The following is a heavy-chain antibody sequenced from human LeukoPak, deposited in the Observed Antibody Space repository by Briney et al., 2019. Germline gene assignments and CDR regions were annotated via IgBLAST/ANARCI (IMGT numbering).Heavy chain of an antibody. CDR1: GGSISTYY. CDR2: IYHSGST. J-gene: IGHJ4*02. D-gene: IGHD3-10*01. Sequence: SETLSLTCTLSGGSISTYYWSWIRQPPGKGLEWIGYIYHSGSTNYNPSLKSRVTISVDTSKNQFSLKLSSVTAADTAVYYCARVGTYYRSLDSWGQGTLVTVSS. CDR3: ARVGTYYRSLDS. V-gene: IGHV4-59*01.